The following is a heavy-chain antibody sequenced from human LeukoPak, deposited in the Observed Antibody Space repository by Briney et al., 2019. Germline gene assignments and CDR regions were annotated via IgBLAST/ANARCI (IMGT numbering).Heavy chain of an antibody. CDR1: GFTFSSYS. Sequence: PGGSLRLSCAASGFTFSSYSMNWVRQAPGKGLEWVSSISSSSSYIYYADSVKGRFTISRDNARNSLYLQMNSLRAEDTAVYYCARALVAGGVTRKNWFDPWGQGTLVTVSS. D-gene: IGHD2-2*01. V-gene: IGHV3-21*01. CDR2: ISSSSSYI. CDR3: ARALVAGGVTRKNWFDP. J-gene: IGHJ5*02.